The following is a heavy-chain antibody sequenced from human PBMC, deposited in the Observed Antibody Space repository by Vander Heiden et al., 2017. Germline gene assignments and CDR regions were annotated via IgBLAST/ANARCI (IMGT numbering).Heavy chain of an antibody. D-gene: IGHD3-10*01. Sequence: QLQLVQSGAEVKKPRPPVKVSCKASGGPFSSYAISWVRQAPGQGLEWMGGIIPIFGTANYAQKFQGRVTITADESTSTAYMELSSLRSEDTAVYYCADGSYYYYGMDVWGQGTTVTVSS. J-gene: IGHJ6*02. CDR1: GGPFSSYA. CDR2: IIPIFGTA. CDR3: ADGSYYYYGMDV. V-gene: IGHV1-69*01.